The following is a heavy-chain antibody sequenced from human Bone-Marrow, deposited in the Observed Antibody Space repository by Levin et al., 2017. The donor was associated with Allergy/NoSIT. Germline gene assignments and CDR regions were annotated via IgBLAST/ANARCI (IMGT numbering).Heavy chain of an antibody. J-gene: IGHJ4*02. V-gene: IGHV7-4-1*02. CDR2: INTLTGDP. CDR3: ARDLAWTYDY. CDR1: GYTFNSHA. D-gene: IGHD1-7*01. Sequence: GESLKISCKASGYTFNSHAIHWVRQAPGRGLEWMGWINTLTGDPTYAQGFTGRFVFTLDTSVSTTYLQISSLKAEDIAVYYCARDLAWTYDYWGQGTLVTVSS.